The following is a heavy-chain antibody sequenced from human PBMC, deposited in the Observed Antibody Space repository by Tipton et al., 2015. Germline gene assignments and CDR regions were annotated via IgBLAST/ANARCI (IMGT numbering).Heavy chain of an antibody. Sequence: TLSLTCTVSGASILSYYWNWIRLSPGKGLEWIGYIDDSGTTNYNPSLKSRVSMSVDTAKNDFSVRLSSVTAADTAVYYCGRSQGVREVDYWGQGTLVTVSS. D-gene: IGHD2-21*01. CDR1: GASILSYY. CDR3: GRSQGVREVDY. CDR2: IDDSGTT. J-gene: IGHJ4*02. V-gene: IGHV4-59*08.